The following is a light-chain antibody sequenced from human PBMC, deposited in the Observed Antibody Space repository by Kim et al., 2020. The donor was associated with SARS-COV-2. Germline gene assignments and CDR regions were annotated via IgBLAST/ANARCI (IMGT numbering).Light chain of an antibody. CDR3: QQSYSTPLT. V-gene: IGKV1-39*01. Sequence: DIHMTQSPSSLSASVGDRVTITCRASQSISSYLNWYQQKPGKAPKLLIYAASRLQSGVPSRFSGSGSGTDFTLNISSLQPEDFATYYCQQSYSTPLTFGGGTKVDIK. J-gene: IGKJ4*01. CDR1: QSISSY. CDR2: AAS.